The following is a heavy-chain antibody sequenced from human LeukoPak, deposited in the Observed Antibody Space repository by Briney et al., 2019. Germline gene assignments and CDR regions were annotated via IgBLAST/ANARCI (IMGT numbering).Heavy chain of an antibody. J-gene: IGHJ4*02. CDR2: VYYTGTT. V-gene: IGHV4-59*01. CDR3: ARQGYDFWSGYYSFDS. D-gene: IGHD3-3*01. Sequence: PSETLSLTCTISGGSFSSYYWSWVRQPPGKGLEYIGYVYYTGTTNYNPSLKSRVTISVATSKNQSSLKLSSVTAADTAIYYCARQGYDFWSGYYSFDSWGQGTLVTVSS. CDR1: GGSFSSYY.